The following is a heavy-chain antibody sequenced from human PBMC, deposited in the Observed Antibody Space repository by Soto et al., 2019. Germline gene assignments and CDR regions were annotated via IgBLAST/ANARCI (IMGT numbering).Heavy chain of an antibody. CDR3: ARHRGPTGPNY. CDR1: GDSISSNNYY. J-gene: IGHJ4*02. Sequence: QLQLQESGPGLVKPSETLSLTCTVSGDSISSNNYYWGWIRQPPGKGLEWIGSMYHSGNTYHNPSLKSRVTRSVDRSKNQLSLSLRTVTAADTAEYYCARHRGPTGPNYWGQGTLVTVSS. CDR2: MYHSGNT. V-gene: IGHV4-39*01. D-gene: IGHD3-10*01.